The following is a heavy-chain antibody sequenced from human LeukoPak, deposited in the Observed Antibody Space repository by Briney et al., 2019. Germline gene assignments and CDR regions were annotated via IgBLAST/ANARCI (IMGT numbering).Heavy chain of an antibody. CDR3: TTYRRGAAMYIDY. Sequence: GGSLRLSCAASGFTFSNAWMSWVRQAPGKGLEWVGRIKSKTDGGTTDYAAPVKGRFTISRDDSKNTLYLQMNSLKTEDTAVYYCTTYRRGAAMYIDYWGQGTLVTVSS. CDR2: IKSKTDGGTT. V-gene: IGHV3-15*01. J-gene: IGHJ4*02. D-gene: IGHD5-18*01. CDR1: GFTFSNAW.